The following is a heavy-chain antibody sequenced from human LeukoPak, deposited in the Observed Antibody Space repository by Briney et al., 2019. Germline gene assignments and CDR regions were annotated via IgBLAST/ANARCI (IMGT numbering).Heavy chain of an antibody. D-gene: IGHD2-2*02. CDR1: GYTLTELS. CDR3: ATRAGDCSSTSCYRGVYYYMDV. CDR2: FVPEDGET. Sequence: ASVKVFRKVSGYTLTELSMHWVRQAPGKGLEWMGGFVPEDGETIYAQKFQGRVTMTEDTSTDTAYMELSSLRSEDTAVYYCATRAGDCSSTSCYRGVYYYMDVWGKGTTVTVSS. V-gene: IGHV1-24*01. J-gene: IGHJ6*03.